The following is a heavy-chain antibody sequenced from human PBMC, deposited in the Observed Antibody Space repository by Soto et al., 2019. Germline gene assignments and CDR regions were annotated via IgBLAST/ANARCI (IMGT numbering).Heavy chain of an antibody. CDR1: GFTFSSYW. J-gene: IGHJ4*02. CDR2: IKQDGSVK. D-gene: IGHD3-22*01. Sequence: GGSLRLSCTASGFTFSSYWMSWVRQAPGKGLEWVANIKQDGSVKYYVDSVKGRFTLSRGNPKNTLYLQMNSLRAEDTAVYYCAKGIYYDSSGLIDYWGQGTLVTVSS. CDR3: AKGIYYDSSGLIDY. V-gene: IGHV3-7*01.